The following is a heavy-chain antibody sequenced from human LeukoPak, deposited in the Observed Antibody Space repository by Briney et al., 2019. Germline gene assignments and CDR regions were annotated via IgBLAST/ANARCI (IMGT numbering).Heavy chain of an antibody. CDR1: GYSFTTYW. CDR2: IYPGDSDT. D-gene: IGHD3-22*01. J-gene: IGHJ4*02. CDR3: ARRFRGDSSGYYYVTPGFDY. V-gene: IGHV5-51*01. Sequence: GESLKISCKGSGYSFTTYWIGWVRQMPGKGLEWMGIIYPGDSDTRYSPSFQGQVTISADKSISTAYLQWSSLKASDTAMYYCARRFRGDSSGYYYVTPGFDYWGQGTLVTVSS.